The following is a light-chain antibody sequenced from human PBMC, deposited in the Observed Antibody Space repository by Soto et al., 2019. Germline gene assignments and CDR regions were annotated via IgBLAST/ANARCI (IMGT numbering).Light chain of an antibody. J-gene: IGLJ1*01. CDR3: AAWDDSLNGYV. CDR1: SSNIGRNT. Sequence: QSVLTQPPSASGTPGQRVTISCSGSSSNIGRNTVNWYQQLPGTAPKLLMYSNDQRSSGVPDRFSGSKSGTSASLAISGLQSEDEADYYCAAWDDSLNGYVFGTGTKAPS. V-gene: IGLV1-44*01. CDR2: SND.